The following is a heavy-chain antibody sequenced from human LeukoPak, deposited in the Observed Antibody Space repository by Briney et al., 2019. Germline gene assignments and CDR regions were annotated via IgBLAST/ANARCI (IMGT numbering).Heavy chain of an antibody. J-gene: IGHJ4*02. CDR1: GFSFSDSW. CDR3: ARDRAYNSFDY. V-gene: IGHV3-7*01. CDR2: MNPDGSQR. Sequence: GGSLRLSCAASGFSFSDSWMNWVRQAPGKGLEWVASMNPDGSQRYYVDSVRGRFTISRDNPKSSLYLQMNSLRAEDTATYFCARDRAYNSFDYWGQGTLVIVFS. D-gene: IGHD5-24*01.